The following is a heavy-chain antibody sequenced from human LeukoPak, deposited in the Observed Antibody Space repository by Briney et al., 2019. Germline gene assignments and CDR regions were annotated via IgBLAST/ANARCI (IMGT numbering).Heavy chain of an antibody. V-gene: IGHV4-59*08. CDR3: ASGNLMITFGGVIAHDAFDI. CDR2: IYYSGST. J-gene: IGHJ3*02. D-gene: IGHD3-16*02. Sequence: SETLSLTCTVSGGPISSYYWSWIRQPPGKGLEWIGYIYYSGSTNYNPSLKSRVTISVDTSNNQFSLTLSSVTAADTAVYYCASGNLMITFGGVIAHDAFDILGQGTMVTVSS. CDR1: GGPISSYY.